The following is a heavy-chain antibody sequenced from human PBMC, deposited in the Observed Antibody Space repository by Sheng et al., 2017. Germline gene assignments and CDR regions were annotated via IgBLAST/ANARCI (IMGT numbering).Heavy chain of an antibody. V-gene: IGHV1-18*01. CDR2: INAYNGNT. Sequence: QVQLVQSGGEVKKPGASVKVSCNLSGYSFTSSGFSWVRQAPGRGLEWMGMINAYNGNTKYAQKFQGRVIMTTDTSTSTAYMELTSLRSDDTAVYYCATANWGSLFTDYWGQGTLVTVSS. J-gene: IGHJ4*02. CDR1: GYSFTSSG. D-gene: IGHD7-27*01. CDR3: ATANWGSLFTDY.